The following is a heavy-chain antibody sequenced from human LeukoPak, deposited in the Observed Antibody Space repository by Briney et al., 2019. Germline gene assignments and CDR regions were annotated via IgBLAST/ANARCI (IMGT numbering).Heavy chain of an antibody. CDR1: GYSISSGYY. D-gene: IGHD6-13*01. Sequence: SETLSLTCTVSGYSISSGYYWGWIRQPPGKGLEWIGSIYHSGSTYYNPSLKSRVTISVDTSKNQFSLKLGSVTAADTAVYYCAREQQQLVPGTNAFDIWGQGTMVTVSS. CDR2: IYHSGST. V-gene: IGHV4-38-2*02. CDR3: AREQQQLVPGTNAFDI. J-gene: IGHJ3*02.